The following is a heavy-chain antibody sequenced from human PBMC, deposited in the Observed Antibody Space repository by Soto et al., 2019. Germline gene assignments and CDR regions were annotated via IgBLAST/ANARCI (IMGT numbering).Heavy chain of an antibody. CDR2: ITGSGGNT. V-gene: IGHV3-23*01. CDR1: GFTFSYYA. Sequence: EVQLLESGGGLVQPGGSLRLSCAASGFTFSYYALSWVRQAPGKGLEWVSTITGSGGNTYYADSMKGRFTISRDNSKNTLYLHMNSLRAEDTAVYYCAKGGFGELYDYWGQGTLVTVSS. CDR3: AKGGFGELYDY. J-gene: IGHJ4*02. D-gene: IGHD3-10*01.